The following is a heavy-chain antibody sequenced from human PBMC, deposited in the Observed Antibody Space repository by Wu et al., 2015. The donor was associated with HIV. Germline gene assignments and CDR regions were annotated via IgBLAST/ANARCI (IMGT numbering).Heavy chain of an antibody. CDR3: ARESPPTSYNFDSSGRYALDI. CDR1: GGTFRSYG. V-gene: IGHV1-69*18. CDR2: IIPEFDTP. Sequence: QVQLVQSGAEVKKPGSSVKVSCKASGGTFRSYGINWVRQAPGQGLEWMGRIIPEFDTPRYAQKFQGRVTIVADESTSTAYMEMISLRSEDTAVYYCARESPPTSYNFDSSGRYALDIWGQGTMVTVSS. J-gene: IGHJ3*02. D-gene: IGHD3-22*01.